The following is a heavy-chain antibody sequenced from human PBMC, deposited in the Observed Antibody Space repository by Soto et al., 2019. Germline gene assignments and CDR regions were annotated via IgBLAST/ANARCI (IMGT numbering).Heavy chain of an antibody. CDR1: GFTFSSYA. CDR2: ISGSGGST. V-gene: IGHV3-23*01. Sequence: GGSLRLSCAASGFTFSSYAMSWVRQAPGKGLEWVSSISGSGGSTYYADSVKGRFTISRDNSKNTLYLQMNSLRAEDTTVYYCARSEYCSGGTCYSLSPYYFDYWGQGTLVTVSS. J-gene: IGHJ4*02. CDR3: ARSEYCSGGTCYSLSPYYFDY. D-gene: IGHD2-15*01.